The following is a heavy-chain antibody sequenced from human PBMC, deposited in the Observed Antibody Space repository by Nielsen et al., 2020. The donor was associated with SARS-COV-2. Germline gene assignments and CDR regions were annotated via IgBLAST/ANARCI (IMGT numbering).Heavy chain of an antibody. CDR2: IYYSGST. J-gene: IGHJ6*02. V-gene: IGHV4-39*07. CDR1: GGSINSSSYY. CDR3: ARYYVSGMYGMDV. Sequence: SETLSLTCTVSGGSINSSSYYWDWVRQPPGKGLEWIGSIYYSGSTYYNPSLKSRVSISVDTSKNQFSLNLSSVTAADTAMYYCARYYVSGMYGMDVWGPGTTVTVSS. D-gene: IGHD3-10*01.